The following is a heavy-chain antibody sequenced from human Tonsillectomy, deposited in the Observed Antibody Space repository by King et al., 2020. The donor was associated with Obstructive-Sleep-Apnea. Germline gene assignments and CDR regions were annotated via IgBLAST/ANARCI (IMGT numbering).Heavy chain of an antibody. V-gene: IGHV4-30-4*01. D-gene: IGHD3-10*01. Sequence: VQLQESGPGLVKPSQTLSLTCTVSGGSISSGDYYWSWIRQPPGKGLDWIGYIYYSGSTYYNPSLKSRVTLSLDTSKNQFSLKLSSVTAADTAVYYCARGIIWFGELRWFDPWGQGTLVTVSS. J-gene: IGHJ5*02. CDR2: IYYSGST. CDR3: ARGIIWFGELRWFDP. CDR1: GGSISSGDYY.